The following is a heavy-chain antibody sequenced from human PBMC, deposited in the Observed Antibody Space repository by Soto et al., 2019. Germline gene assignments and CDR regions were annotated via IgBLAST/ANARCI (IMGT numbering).Heavy chain of an antibody. CDR2: LYSGGNT. CDR3: AIFGVGVHIAEYWYFDL. Sequence: EVQLVESGGGLVQPGGSLRLSCAASGFNVSSNYMSWVRQAPGKRLEWVSVLYSGGNTYYADSVKGRFTISRDNSKNTLYLQMNSLRVEATDVDYCAIFGVGVHIAEYWYFDLWGRGTLVTVSS. J-gene: IGHJ2*01. D-gene: IGHD6-13*01. V-gene: IGHV3-66*01. CDR1: GFNVSSNY.